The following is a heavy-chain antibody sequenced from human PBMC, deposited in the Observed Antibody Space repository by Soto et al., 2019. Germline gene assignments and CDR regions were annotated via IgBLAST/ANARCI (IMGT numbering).Heavy chain of an antibody. CDR2: ISGSGGST. V-gene: IGHV3-23*01. CDR1: GFTFSSYA. CDR3: AKDLVRYDFWSGYYIHYYGMDV. Sequence: LRLSCAASGFTFSSYAMSWVRQAPGKGLEWVSAISGSGGSTYYADSVKGRFTISRDNSKNTLYLQMNSLRAEDAAVYYCAKDLVRYDFWSGYYIHYYGMDVWGQGTTVTVSS. J-gene: IGHJ6*02. D-gene: IGHD3-3*01.